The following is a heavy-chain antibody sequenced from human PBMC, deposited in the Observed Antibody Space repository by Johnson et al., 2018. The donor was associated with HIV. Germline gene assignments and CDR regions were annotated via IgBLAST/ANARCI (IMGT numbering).Heavy chain of an antibody. D-gene: IGHD5-24*01. CDR3: ARRDPWVENGAFDI. V-gene: IGHV3-13*01. CDR1: GFTVSSNY. Sequence: VQLVESGGGLVQPGGSLRLSCAASGFTVSSNYMSWVRQAPGKGLEWVSAIGTAGDTYYPGSVKGRFTISRENAKNSLYLQMNSLRAGDTAVYFCARRDPWVENGAFDIWGQGTMVTVYS. CDR2: IGTAGDT. J-gene: IGHJ3*02.